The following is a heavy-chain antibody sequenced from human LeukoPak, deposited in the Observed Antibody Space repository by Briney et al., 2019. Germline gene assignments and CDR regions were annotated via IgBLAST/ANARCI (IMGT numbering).Heavy chain of an antibody. V-gene: IGHV3-23*01. CDR1: GFTFSSYA. CDR2: ISGSGGST. J-gene: IGHJ4*02. Sequence: GGSLRLSCAASGFTFSSYAMSWVRQAPGKGLEWVSAISGSGGSTYYADSVKGRFTISRDSSKNTLYLQMNSLRAEDTAVYYCAKDLGKKYSSSSGFDYWGQGTLVTVSS. CDR3: AKDLGKKYSSSSGFDY. D-gene: IGHD6-6*01.